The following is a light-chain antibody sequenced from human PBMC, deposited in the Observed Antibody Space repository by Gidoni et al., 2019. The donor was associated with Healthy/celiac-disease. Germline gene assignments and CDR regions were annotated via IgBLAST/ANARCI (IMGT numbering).Light chain of an antibody. Sequence: DIQMTQSPSTLSASVGDRVTITCRASQSISSWLAWYQQKPGKAPKPLIYKASSLESGVPSRFSGSGSGTEFTLTISSLQPDDFATYYCQQYNSYSSITFGQGTRLEIK. J-gene: IGKJ5*01. CDR1: QSISSW. V-gene: IGKV1-5*03. CDR3: QQYNSYSSIT. CDR2: KAS.